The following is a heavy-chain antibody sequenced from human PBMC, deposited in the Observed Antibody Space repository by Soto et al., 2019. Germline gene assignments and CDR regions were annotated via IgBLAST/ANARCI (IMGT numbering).Heavy chain of an antibody. CDR2: ISGSGGST. CDR1: GFTFSTYA. Sequence: EVQLLESGGGLVQPGGSLRLSCAAPGFTFSTYAMNWVRQAPGKGLEWVSVISGSGGSTYYADSVKGRFTISRDNSKNTLYLQMNSRRGEDTAVYYCARRSSGWYFDYWGQGTLFTVSS. D-gene: IGHD6-19*01. V-gene: IGHV3-23*01. J-gene: IGHJ4*02. CDR3: ARRSSGWYFDY.